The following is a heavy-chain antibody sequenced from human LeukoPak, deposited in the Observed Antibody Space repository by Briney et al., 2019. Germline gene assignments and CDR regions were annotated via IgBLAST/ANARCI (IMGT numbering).Heavy chain of an antibody. CDR2: ISGSGGNP. V-gene: IGHV3-23*01. CDR3: AKRQVSVAPGALDY. CDR1: GFTFSNYA. J-gene: IGHJ4*02. Sequence: GGSLRLSCAASGFTFSNYAMIWVRQAPGKGLEWVSAISGSGGNPYYADSVEGRFTVSRDNSKSTLHLQLNSLRAEDTAVYYCAKRQVSVAPGALDYWGQGTLLTVSS. D-gene: IGHD2-15*01.